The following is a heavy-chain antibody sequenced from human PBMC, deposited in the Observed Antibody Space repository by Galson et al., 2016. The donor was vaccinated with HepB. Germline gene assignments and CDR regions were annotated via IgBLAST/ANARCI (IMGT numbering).Heavy chain of an antibody. CDR1: GGSISSYY. V-gene: IGHV4-59*01. CDR3: ARGRVPSGYYSPPHYYYAMDV. J-gene: IGHJ6*02. CDR2: VYSSGST. D-gene: IGHD3-22*01. Sequence: SETLFPTCTVSGGSISSYYWNWIRQPPGKGLEWIGYVYSSGSTNYNPSLQSRVTMSVETSKNQFSLTVDSVTAADTAVYYCARGRVPSGYYSPPHYYYAMDVWGQGTTVTVSS.